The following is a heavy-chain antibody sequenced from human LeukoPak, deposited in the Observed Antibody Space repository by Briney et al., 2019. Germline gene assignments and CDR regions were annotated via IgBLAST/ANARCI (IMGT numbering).Heavy chain of an antibody. CDR1: GGTFSSYA. D-gene: IGHD6-19*01. V-gene: IGHV1-69*13. J-gene: IGHJ6*02. CDR3: ARDGSGWLDYYYYSMDV. CDR2: IIPIFGTA. Sequence: GASVKVSCKASGGTFSSYAISWVRQAPGQGLEWMGGIIPIFGTANYAQKFQGRVTITADESTSTAYMELSSLRSEDTAVYYCARDGSGWLDYYYYSMDVWGQGTTVTVSS.